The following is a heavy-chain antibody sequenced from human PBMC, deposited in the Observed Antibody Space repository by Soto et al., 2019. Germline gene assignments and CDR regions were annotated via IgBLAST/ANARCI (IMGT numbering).Heavy chain of an antibody. V-gene: IGHV4-59*01. D-gene: IGHD4-17*01. J-gene: IGHJ4*02. CDR1: GGSISSYY. Sequence: SETLSLTCTVSGGSISSYYWSWIRQPPGKGLEWIGYIYYSGSTNYNPSLKSRVTISGDTSKNQFSLKLSSVTAVDTAVYYCARVDHGDYVREPYYFDYWGQGTLVTVSS. CDR2: IYYSGST. CDR3: ARVDHGDYVREPYYFDY.